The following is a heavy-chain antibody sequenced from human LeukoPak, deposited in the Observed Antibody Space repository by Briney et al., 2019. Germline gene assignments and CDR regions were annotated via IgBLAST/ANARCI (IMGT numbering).Heavy chain of an antibody. V-gene: IGHV1-2*02. D-gene: IGHD6-13*01. Sequence: ASVKVSCKASGYTFTGCYMHWVRQAPGQGLEWMGWINPNSGGTNYAQKFQGRVTMTRDTSISTAYMELSRLRSDDTAVYYCARGFGSSSSWFDPWGQGTLVTVSS. CDR1: GYTFTGCY. CDR2: INPNSGGT. J-gene: IGHJ5*02. CDR3: ARGFGSSSSWFDP.